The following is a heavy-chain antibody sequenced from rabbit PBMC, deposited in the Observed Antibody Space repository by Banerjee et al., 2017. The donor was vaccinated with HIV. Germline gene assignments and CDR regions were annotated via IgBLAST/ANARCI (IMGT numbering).Heavy chain of an antibody. CDR2: IYTGSSGST. CDR1: GFSFSSSYY. J-gene: IGHJ4*01. D-gene: IGHD6-1*01. V-gene: IGHV1S40*01. Sequence: QSLEESGGDLVKPGGSLTLTCTASGFSFSSSYYMCWVRQAPGKGLEWIGCIYTGSSGSTYYASWAKGRFTISKTSSTTVTLQMTSLTAADTATYFCARYAGYAGYGYALNLWGPGTLVTVS. CDR3: ARYAGYAGYGYALNL.